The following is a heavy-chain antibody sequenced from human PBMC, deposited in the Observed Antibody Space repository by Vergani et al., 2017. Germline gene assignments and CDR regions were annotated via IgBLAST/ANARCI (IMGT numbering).Heavy chain of an antibody. J-gene: IGHJ4*02. CDR1: GFTSSSYS. V-gene: IGHV3-21*01. Sequence: EVQLVESGGGLVKPGGSLRLPCAASGFTSSSYSMNWVRQAPGKGLEWVSSISSSSSYIYNEDSVKVRFTISRDNAKNSLYLQMNSLRAEDTAVYYCARDHYGSGSYLDYWGQGTLVTVSS. CDR2: ISSSSSYI. D-gene: IGHD3-10*01. CDR3: ARDHYGSGSYLDY.